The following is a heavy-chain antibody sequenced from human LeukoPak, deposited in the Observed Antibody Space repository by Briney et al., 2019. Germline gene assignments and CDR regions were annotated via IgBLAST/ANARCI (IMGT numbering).Heavy chain of an antibody. J-gene: IGHJ4*02. D-gene: IGHD3-16*01. CDR1: GGSISSYY. CDR2: IYYSGST. Sequence: PSETLSLTCTVSGGSISSYYWSWIRQPPGKGLEWIGYIYYSGSTNYYPSLKSRVTISVDTSKNQFSLKLSSVTAADTAVYYCARADWGKNFDYWGQGTLVTVSS. CDR3: ARADWGKNFDY. V-gene: IGHV4-59*01.